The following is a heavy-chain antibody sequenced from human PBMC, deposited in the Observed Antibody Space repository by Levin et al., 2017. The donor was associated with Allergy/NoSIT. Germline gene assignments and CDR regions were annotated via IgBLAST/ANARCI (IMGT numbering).Heavy chain of an antibody. D-gene: IGHD1-26*01. CDR3: ASVVGATKIYSFDY. CDR1: GYTFTSYG. Sequence: ASVKVSCKASGYTFTSYGISWVRQAPGQGLEWMGWISVYNGNTKFAQNLQGRVTMTTDTSTSTAYMELRSLRSDDTAVYYCASVVGATKIYSFDYWGQGTLVTVSS. V-gene: IGHV1-18*01. CDR2: ISVYNGNT. J-gene: IGHJ4*02.